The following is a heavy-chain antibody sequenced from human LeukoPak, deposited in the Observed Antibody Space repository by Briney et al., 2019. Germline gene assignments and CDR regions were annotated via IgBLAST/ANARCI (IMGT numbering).Heavy chain of an antibody. Sequence: HLGGSLRLSCAASGFTFSGYAMYWVRQAPGKGLEWVAVISNDGNNKYYADSVRGRFTISRDNSKNTLYLQMNSLRAEDTAVYYCASDFPSYNIRWCLDYWGQGTLVTVSS. V-gene: IGHV3-30-3*01. D-gene: IGHD2-8*02. CDR3: ASDFPSYNIRWCLDY. CDR1: GFTFSGYA. CDR2: ISNDGNNK. J-gene: IGHJ4*02.